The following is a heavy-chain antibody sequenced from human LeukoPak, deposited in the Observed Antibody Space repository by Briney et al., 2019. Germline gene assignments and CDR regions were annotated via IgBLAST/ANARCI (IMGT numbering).Heavy chain of an antibody. J-gene: IGHJ3*02. CDR2: IYPGDSDT. CDR3: ARVPDYDILTGYYGFGAFDI. Sequence: GESLKISCKGSGYSFTSYWIGWVRQMPGKGLEWMGIIYPGDSDTRYSPSFQGQVTISADKSISTAYLQWSSLKASDTAMYYCARVPDYDILTGYYGFGAFDIWGQGTMVTVSS. CDR1: GYSFTSYW. D-gene: IGHD3-9*01. V-gene: IGHV5-51*01.